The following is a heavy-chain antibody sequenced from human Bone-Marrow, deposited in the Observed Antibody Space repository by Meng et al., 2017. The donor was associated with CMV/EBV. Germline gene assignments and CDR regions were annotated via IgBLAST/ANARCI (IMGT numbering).Heavy chain of an antibody. D-gene: IGHD2-8*01. J-gene: IGHJ4*02. Sequence: GESLKISCAASGFTVSSNYMSWVRQAPGKGLEWVSVIYSGSSTYYADSVKGRFTISRDNSKNTLYLQMNSLRAEDTAVYYCARSIKLMVYADWGQGTLVTVSS. V-gene: IGHV3-53*01. CDR3: ARSIKLMVYAD. CDR2: IYSGSST. CDR1: GFTVSSNY.